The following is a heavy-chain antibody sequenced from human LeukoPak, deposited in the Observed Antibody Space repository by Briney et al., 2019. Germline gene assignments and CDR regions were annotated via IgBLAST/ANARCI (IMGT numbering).Heavy chain of an antibody. CDR1: GFTFDDYG. V-gene: IGHV3-20*04. CDR2: INWNGGST. CDR3: ARDLEGYCSGGSCYTDY. Sequence: PGGSLRLSCAASGFTFDDYGMSWVRQAPGKGLEWVSGINWNGGSTGYADSVKGRFTISRDNAKHSLYLPMNRLRAEDTALYYCARDLEGYCSGGSCYTDYWGQGTLVTVSS. D-gene: IGHD2-15*01. J-gene: IGHJ4*02.